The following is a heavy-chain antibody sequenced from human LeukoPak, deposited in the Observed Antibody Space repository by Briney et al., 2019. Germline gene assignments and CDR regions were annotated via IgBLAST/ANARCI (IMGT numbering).Heavy chain of an antibody. CDR2: ISSSGSTI. D-gene: IGHD2-2*02. J-gene: IGHJ4*02. Sequence: GGSLRLSCAASGFTFSDYYMSWIRQAPGKGLEWVSYISSSGSTIYYADSVKGRFTISRDNAKNSLYLQMNSLRAEDTAVYYCARDNGCSSTSCYTHYFDYWGQGTLVTVSS. CDR3: ARDNGCSSTSCYTHYFDY. V-gene: IGHV3-11*04. CDR1: GFTFSDYY.